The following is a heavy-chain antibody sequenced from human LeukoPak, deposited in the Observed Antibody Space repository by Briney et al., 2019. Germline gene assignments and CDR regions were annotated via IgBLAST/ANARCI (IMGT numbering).Heavy chain of an antibody. J-gene: IGHJ4*02. D-gene: IGHD3-10*01. CDR2: FDPEDGET. CDR1: GYTLTELS. Sequence: GASVKVSCKVSGYTLTELSMLWVRQAPGKGLEWMGGFDPEDGETIYAQKFQGRVTMTEDTSTDTAYMELSSLRSEDTAVYYCATGGSYGSGSYYFSPFDYWGQGTLVTVSS. CDR3: ATGGSYGSGSYYFSPFDY. V-gene: IGHV1-24*01.